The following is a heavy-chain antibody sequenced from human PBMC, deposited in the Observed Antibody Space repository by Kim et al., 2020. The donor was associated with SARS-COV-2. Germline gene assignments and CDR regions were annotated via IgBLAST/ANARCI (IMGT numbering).Heavy chain of an antibody. D-gene: IGHD6-13*01. CDR3: AKGRSENIAAAFNY. Sequence: GGSLRLSCAASGFTFSTYAMSWVRQAPGKGLEWVSTVGGSGGNTYHADSAKGRFTIFRDNSKNTVDLQMNSLRAEDTAVYYCAKGRSENIAAAFNYWGPG. CDR1: GFTFSTYA. J-gene: IGHJ4*02. CDR2: VGGSGGNT. V-gene: IGHV3-23*01.